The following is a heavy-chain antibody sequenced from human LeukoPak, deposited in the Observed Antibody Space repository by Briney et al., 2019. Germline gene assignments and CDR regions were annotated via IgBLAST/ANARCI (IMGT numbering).Heavy chain of an antibody. J-gene: IGHJ6*03. Sequence: GSLRLSCAASGFTFSSYGMHWVRQAPAKGLEWVAIIWYDGSNKYYADSVKGRFTISRDNSKNTLSLQMNSLRAEDTAVYYCAKEGVYCGGDCDTFPYYMDVWGKGTTVTVSS. CDR1: GFTFSSYG. V-gene: IGHV3-33*06. CDR3: AKEGVYCGGDCDTFPYYMDV. CDR2: IWYDGSNK. D-gene: IGHD2-21*02.